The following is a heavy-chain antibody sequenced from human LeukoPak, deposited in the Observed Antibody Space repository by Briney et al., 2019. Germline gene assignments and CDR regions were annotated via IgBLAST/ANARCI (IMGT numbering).Heavy chain of an antibody. Sequence: SETLSLTCAVSGYSISSGYYWGWIWQPPGKGLEWIGSIYHSGSTYYNPSLKRRVTISVDTSKNQFSLKLSSVAAADTAVYYCAGEVGAVAGTLSFDYWGQGTLVTVSS. J-gene: IGHJ4*02. CDR1: GYSISSGYY. D-gene: IGHD6-19*01. V-gene: IGHV4-38-2*02. CDR3: AGEVGAVAGTLSFDY. CDR2: IYHSGST.